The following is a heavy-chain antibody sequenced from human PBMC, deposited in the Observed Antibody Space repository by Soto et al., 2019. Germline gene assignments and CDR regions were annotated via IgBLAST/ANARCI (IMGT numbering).Heavy chain of an antibody. CDR2: IYPGDSDT. CDR1: GYTFTNYW. CDR3: ARYPTLTDYFFHGMDV. D-gene: IGHD4-17*01. Sequence: GESLKISCKGSGYTFTNYWIVWVRQIPGKGLEWMGIIYPGDSDTRYSPSFQGQVTISADRSISTAYLQWSSLKASDTGMYYCARYPTLTDYFFHGMDVWGQGTTVTVS. J-gene: IGHJ6*02. V-gene: IGHV5-51*01.